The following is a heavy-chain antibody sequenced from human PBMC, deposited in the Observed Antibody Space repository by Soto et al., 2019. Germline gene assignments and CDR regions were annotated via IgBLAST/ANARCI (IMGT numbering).Heavy chain of an antibody. CDR3: ARHKILERVFDY. Sequence: PSETLSLTCSVSGDSISSGNYYWGWIRQTPGKGLEWIGNIYYRGSTYSNPSLKSRVTISVDTSKNQFSLKLNSVTAADTALYYCARHKILERVFDYWGQGTLVTVSS. D-gene: IGHD3-3*01. V-gene: IGHV4-39*01. CDR2: IYYRGST. J-gene: IGHJ4*02. CDR1: GDSISSGNYY.